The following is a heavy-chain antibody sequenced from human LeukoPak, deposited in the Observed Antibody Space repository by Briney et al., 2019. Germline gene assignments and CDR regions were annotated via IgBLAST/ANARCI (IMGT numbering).Heavy chain of an antibody. CDR1: GGSISSYY. J-gene: IGHJ6*04. Sequence: PSETLSLTCTVSGGSISSYYWSWIRQPPGKGLEWIGYIYYSGSTNYNPSLKSRVTISVDTSKNQFSLKLSSVTAADTAVYYCARGSFKPSYYYYYGMDVWGKGTTVTVSS. V-gene: IGHV4-59*01. CDR3: ARGSFKPSYYYYYGMDV. CDR2: IYYSGST.